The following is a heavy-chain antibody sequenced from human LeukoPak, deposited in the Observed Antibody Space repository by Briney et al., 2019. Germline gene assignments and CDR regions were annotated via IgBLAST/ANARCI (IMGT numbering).Heavy chain of an antibody. CDR2: IYYSGST. V-gene: IGHV4-59*01. Sequence: PSETLSLTCTVSGGSISSYYWSWIRQPPGKGLEWIGYIYYSGSTNYNPSLKSRVTISVDTSKNQFSLKLTSVTAADTAVYYCARVEEGYGSGRRENFYYYYMDVWGKGTTVTISS. J-gene: IGHJ6*03. CDR3: ARVEEGYGSGRRENFYYYYMDV. CDR1: GGSISSYY. D-gene: IGHD3-10*01.